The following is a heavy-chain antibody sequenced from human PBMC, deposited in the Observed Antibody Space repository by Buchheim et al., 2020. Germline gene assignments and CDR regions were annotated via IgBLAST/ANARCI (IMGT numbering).Heavy chain of an antibody. J-gene: IGHJ6*02. Sequence: QVQLVESGGGVVQPGRSLRLSCAASGFTFSSYGMHWVRQAPGKGLEWVAVIWYDGSNKYYADSVKGRFTISRDNSKNTLYLQMNSLRAEDTAVYYCARDPVLRFLAGGMDVWGQGTT. CDR1: GFTFSSYG. CDR3: ARDPVLRFLAGGMDV. CDR2: IWYDGSNK. V-gene: IGHV3-33*01. D-gene: IGHD3-3*01.